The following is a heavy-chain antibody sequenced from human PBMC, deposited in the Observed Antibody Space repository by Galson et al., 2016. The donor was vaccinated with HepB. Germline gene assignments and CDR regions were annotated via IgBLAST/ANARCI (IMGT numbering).Heavy chain of an antibody. CDR2: ISGIGGNT. V-gene: IGHV3-23*01. CDR1: GFTFSRYA. Sequence: SLRLSCAASGFTFSRYAMSWVRQAPGKGLEWVSGISGIGGNTYYADSVKGRFTISRDNSKNTLYLQMNSLRAEDTAVYYCAKDSGSMIVVATTLDYWGQGTLVTVSS. D-gene: IGHD3-22*01. CDR3: AKDSGSMIVVATTLDY. J-gene: IGHJ4*02.